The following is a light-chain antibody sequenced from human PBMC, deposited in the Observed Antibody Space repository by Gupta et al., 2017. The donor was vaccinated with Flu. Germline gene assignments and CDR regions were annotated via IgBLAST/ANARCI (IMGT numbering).Light chain of an antibody. CDR1: ALPKQY. J-gene: IGLJ3*02. CDR3: QSADTSGPWV. CDR2: KDS. Sequence: PGQTARITCSGDALPKQYAYWYQQKPGQAPVLVIYKDSERPSGIPERFPGSSSGTTVTLTIGGVQAEDEAGYYCQSADTSGPWVFGGGTKLTVL. V-gene: IGLV3-25*03.